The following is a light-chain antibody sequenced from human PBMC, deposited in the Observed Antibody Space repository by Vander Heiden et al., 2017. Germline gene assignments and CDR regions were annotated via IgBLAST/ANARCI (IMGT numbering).Light chain of an antibody. CDR3: QSADSRRV. CDR1: ALPKQY. CDR2: TNS. J-gene: IGLJ2*01. Sequence: SYELTQPPSVSVSPGQTARITCSGDALPKQYAYWYQQKPGQAPVLVIYTNSELPSVIPSGFSGSRTGTTVTVTISGVEADDEYYYYSQSADSRRVFGGGTKLTVL. V-gene: IGLV3-25*03.